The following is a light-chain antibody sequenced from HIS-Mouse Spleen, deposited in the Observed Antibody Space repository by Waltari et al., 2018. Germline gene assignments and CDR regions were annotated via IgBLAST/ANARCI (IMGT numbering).Light chain of an antibody. CDR3: QQRSNWPT. Sequence: EIVLTQSPATLSLPPGERATLSCRASQSVSSYLAWYQQKPGQAPSLLIYDASNRATGIPARFSGSGSGTDFTRTISGLEPEDFAVYYCQQRSNWPTFGGGTKVEIK. J-gene: IGKJ4*01. CDR1: QSVSSY. CDR2: DAS. V-gene: IGKV3-11*01.